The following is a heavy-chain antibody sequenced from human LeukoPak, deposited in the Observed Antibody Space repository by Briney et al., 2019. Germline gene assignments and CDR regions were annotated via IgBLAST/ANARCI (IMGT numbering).Heavy chain of an antibody. J-gene: IGHJ4*02. V-gene: IGHV3-15*01. CDR3: TTDGLAAAGGDY. CDR2: IKSKTDGWTT. D-gene: IGHD6-13*01. CDR1: GFSFSSYW. Sequence: GGSLRLSCVASGFSFSSYWMSWVRQAPGKGLEWVGRIKSKTDGWTTDYAAPVKGRFTISRDDSKNTLYLQMNSLKTEDTAVYYCTTDGLAAAGGDYWGQGTLVTVSS.